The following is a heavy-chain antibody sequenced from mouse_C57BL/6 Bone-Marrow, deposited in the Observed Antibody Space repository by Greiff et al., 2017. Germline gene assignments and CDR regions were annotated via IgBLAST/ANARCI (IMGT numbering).Heavy chain of an antibody. D-gene: IGHD2-3*01. Sequence: VQLQQSGAELVRPGASVTLSCKASGYTFTDYDMHWVKQTPVHGLEWIGSIDPETGGIAYTQTFKGKAILTADNSYSTAYLELRSLTSEDSAVYYCTRRGDGCGGDWFAYWGQGTLVTVSA. J-gene: IGHJ3*01. CDR1: GYTFTDYD. V-gene: IGHV1-15*01. CDR3: TRRGDGCGGDWFAY. CDR2: IDPETGGI.